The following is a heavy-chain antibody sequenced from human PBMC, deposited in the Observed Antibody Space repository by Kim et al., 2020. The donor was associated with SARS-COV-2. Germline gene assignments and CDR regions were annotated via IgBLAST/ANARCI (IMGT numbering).Heavy chain of an antibody. D-gene: IGHD6-19*01. CDR1: GYTFTSYA. CDR3: ARDEAVAASFDY. Sequence: ASVKVSCKASGYTFTSYAMHWVRQAPGQRLEWMGWINAGNGNTKYSQKFQGRVTITRDTSASTAYMELSSLRSEDTAVYYCARDEAVAASFDYWGQGTLVTVSS. CDR2: INAGNGNT. V-gene: IGHV1-3*01. J-gene: IGHJ4*02.